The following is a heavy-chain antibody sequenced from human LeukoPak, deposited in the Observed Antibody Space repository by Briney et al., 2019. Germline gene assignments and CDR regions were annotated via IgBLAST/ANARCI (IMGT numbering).Heavy chain of an antibody. D-gene: IGHD5-18*01. V-gene: IGHV3-11*04. CDR3: ARDGYNSGYLKALDY. CDR1: GFTLSDSY. Sequence: GGSLRLSCAASGFTLSDSYMSWIRQAPRKGLEWTSYISSSGDTIYYADSVKGRFTISRDNAKNSLYLQMNSLRADDTAVYYCARDGYNSGYLKALDYWGQETLLTVSS. CDR2: ISSSGDTI. J-gene: IGHJ4*02.